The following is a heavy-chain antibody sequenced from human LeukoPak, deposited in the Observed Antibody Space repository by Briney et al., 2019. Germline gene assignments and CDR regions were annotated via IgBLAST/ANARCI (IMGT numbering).Heavy chain of an antibody. CDR3: ANGDGFDY. CDR2: IKQDGSGT. J-gene: IGHJ4*02. CDR1: GFTVSTSC. Sequence: GGSMGLSCATTGFTVSTSCMSWVRQGPMRVPEWVANIKQDGSGTYYADSVKGRFTIFRDNAKNSLYLQMDSLRVEDTAVYYCANGDGFDYWGQGTLVIVSS. D-gene: IGHD5-24*01. V-gene: IGHV3-7*01.